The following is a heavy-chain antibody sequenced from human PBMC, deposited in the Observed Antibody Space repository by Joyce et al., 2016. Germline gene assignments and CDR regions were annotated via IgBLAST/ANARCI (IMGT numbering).Heavy chain of an antibody. CDR3: ARGSYDDCWRVAFDI. Sequence: QVQLQESGPGLVKPSETLSLTCSVSGGSISSYYWSWIRQPPGKGLEWIGYIYYSGSTNYSPSLKSRVTISVDTSNNQFSLKLSSVTAADTAVYYCARGSYDDCWRVAFDIWGQGTMVTVSS. J-gene: IGHJ3*02. CDR1: GGSISSYY. CDR2: IYYSGST. V-gene: IGHV4-59*01. D-gene: IGHD3-3*01.